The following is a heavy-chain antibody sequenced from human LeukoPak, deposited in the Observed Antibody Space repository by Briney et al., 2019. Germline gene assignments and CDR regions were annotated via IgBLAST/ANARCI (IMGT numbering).Heavy chain of an antibody. J-gene: IGHJ4*02. CDR2: IRNRANSYIT. CDR3: TRLNYFDGSGYYPDY. CDR1: GFTFSDHH. D-gene: IGHD3-22*01. V-gene: IGHV3-72*01. Sequence: QPGGSLRLSCAASGFTFSDHHMDWVRQAPGGGLEWVGRIRNRANSYITKYAASVAGRFTISRDDSKNSMFLQMNSLVTEDTAVYFCTRLNYFDGSGYYPDYWGQGTLVTVSS.